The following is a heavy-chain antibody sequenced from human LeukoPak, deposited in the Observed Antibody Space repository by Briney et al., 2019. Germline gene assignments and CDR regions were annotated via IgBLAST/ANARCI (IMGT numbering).Heavy chain of an antibody. CDR2: ITYDGDNK. V-gene: IGHV3-43*01. CDR1: GFTFDDYS. D-gene: IGHD6-13*01. J-gene: IGHJ4*02. Sequence: GGSLRLSCAASGFTFDDYSMHWVRQAPGKGLEWVSLITYDGDNKYYADSVRGRFTISRDNSANTLYLQMNSLRTEDTALYYCAKASSSWSDLEYWRQGTLVSVSS. CDR3: AKASSSWSDLEY.